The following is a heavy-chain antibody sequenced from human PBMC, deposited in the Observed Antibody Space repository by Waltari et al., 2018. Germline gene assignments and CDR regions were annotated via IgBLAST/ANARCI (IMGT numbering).Heavy chain of an antibody. CDR2: VSWKSGNL. CDR1: GFSFDDYA. V-gene: IGHV3-9*01. D-gene: IGHD6-13*01. J-gene: IGHJ6*03. Sequence: EVQLVESGGGLVQPGRSLRLSCAASGFSFDDYAMHWVRQAPGKGLGWVGGVSWKSGNLGYADSVQGRFTISRDDAKNSLYLQMNSLRAEDTAVYYCAKDVAAGDPPNYYSYMDVWGKGTTVTVSS. CDR3: AKDVAAGDPPNYYSYMDV.